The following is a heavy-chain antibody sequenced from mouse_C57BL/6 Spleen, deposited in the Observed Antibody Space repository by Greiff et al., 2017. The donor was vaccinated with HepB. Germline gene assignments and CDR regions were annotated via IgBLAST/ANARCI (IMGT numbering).Heavy chain of an antibody. CDR2: ISYDGSN. Sequence: EVQLQESGPGLVKPSQSLSLTCSVTGYSITSGYYWNWIRQFPGNKLEWMGYISYDGSNNYNPSLKNRISITRDPSKNQFFLKLNSVTTEDTATYYCARGVLYNYFDYWGQGTTLTVSS. CDR3: ARGVLYNYFDY. D-gene: IGHD2-12*01. CDR1: GYSITSGYY. V-gene: IGHV3-6*01. J-gene: IGHJ2*01.